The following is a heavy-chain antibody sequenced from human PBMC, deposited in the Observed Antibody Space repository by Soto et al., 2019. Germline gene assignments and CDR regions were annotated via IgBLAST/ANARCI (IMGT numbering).Heavy chain of an antibody. CDR1: GYTFTNYW. J-gene: IGHJ6*02. Sequence: GAEVKKPGESLQISCKGSGYTFTNYWIGWVRQMPGKGPEWMGIIYPGDSDTKYNPSFQGQVTISADKSITTTYLQWSSLKASDTAIYYCAASIFYYGMDVWGQGTTVTVSS. CDR3: AASIFYYGMDV. V-gene: IGHV5-51*01. CDR2: IYPGDSDT.